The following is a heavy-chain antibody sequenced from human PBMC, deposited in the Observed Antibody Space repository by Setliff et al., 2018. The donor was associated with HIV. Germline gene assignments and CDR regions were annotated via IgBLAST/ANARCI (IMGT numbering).Heavy chain of an antibody. CDR3: ARGQASNDYGVSF. V-gene: IGHV1-2*02. CDR1: GYTFTGNY. Sequence: ASVKVSCKASGYTFTGNYIHWVRQAPGQGLEWMGWINPNSGGTNYEQKFQGRVTMTRETSISTAYMELSRLRSDDTALYYCARGQASNDYGVSFWGQRTMVTVSS. D-gene: IGHD4-17*01. J-gene: IGHJ3*01. CDR2: INPNSGGT.